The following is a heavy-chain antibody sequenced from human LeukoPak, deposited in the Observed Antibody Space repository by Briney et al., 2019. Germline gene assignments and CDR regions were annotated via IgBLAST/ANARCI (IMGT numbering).Heavy chain of an antibody. CDR2: IKQDGSEK. J-gene: IGHJ5*02. Sequence: GGSLRLSCAASGFTFSSYWMSWVRQAPGKGLEWMANIKQDGSEKYYVDSVKGRFTISRDNAKNSLYLQMNSLRAEDTALYYCARLPIAAAGGGWFDPWGQGTLVTVSS. V-gene: IGHV3-7*03. CDR3: ARLPIAAAGGGWFDP. D-gene: IGHD6-13*01. CDR1: GFTFSSYW.